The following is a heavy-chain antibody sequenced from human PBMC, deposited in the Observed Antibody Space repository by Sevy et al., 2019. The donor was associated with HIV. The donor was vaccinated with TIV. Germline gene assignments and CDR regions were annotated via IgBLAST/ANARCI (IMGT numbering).Heavy chain of an antibody. Sequence: SETLSLTCTVSGGSISNSGNYWGWIRQSPGKGLEWIGNMEYSGITYYNPSLRGRVTISVDTSKNQLSLKLSSVTAADTAVYYCVRRPTSLQRGYYDTSGFYFDPWGQGTLVTVSS. CDR3: VRRPTSLQRGYYDTSGFYFDP. D-gene: IGHD3-22*01. V-gene: IGHV4-39*01. CDR1: GGSISNSGNY. J-gene: IGHJ5*02. CDR2: MEYSGIT.